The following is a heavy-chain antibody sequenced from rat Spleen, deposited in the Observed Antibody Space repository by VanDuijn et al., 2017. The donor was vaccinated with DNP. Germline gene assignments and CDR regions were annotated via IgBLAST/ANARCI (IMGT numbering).Heavy chain of an antibody. CDR1: GFTFSNHY. D-gene: IGHD1-10*01. CDR3: ARHRTTSPYYYVMDA. J-gene: IGHJ4*01. CDR2: ISPGGGVT. V-gene: IGHV5-25*01. Sequence: EVQLVESGGGLVQPGRSMKLSCAALGFTFSNHYMAWVRQAPTKGLEWVASISPGGGVTSYRDSVQGRFTLSRDNAKSTLYLQMDSLSSEDSATFYCARHRTTSPYYYVMDAWGQGASVTVSS.